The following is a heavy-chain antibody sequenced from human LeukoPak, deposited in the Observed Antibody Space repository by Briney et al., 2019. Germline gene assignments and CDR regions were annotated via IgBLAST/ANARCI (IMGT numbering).Heavy chain of an antibody. CDR1: GGSISSGSYY. J-gene: IGHJ4*02. CDR2: IYTSGST. D-gene: IGHD3-9*01. Sequence: SETLSLTCTVSGGSISSGSYYWSWNRQPAGKGLEWIGRIYTSGSTNYNPSLKSRVTISVDTSKNQFSLKLSSVTAADTAVYYCARHGRYDILTGYPYYFDYWGQGTLVTVSS. V-gene: IGHV4-61*02. CDR3: ARHGRYDILTGYPYYFDY.